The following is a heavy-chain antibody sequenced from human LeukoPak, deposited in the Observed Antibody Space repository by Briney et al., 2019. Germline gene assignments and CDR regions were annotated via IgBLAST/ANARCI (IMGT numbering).Heavy chain of an antibody. D-gene: IGHD2-2*02. CDR2: MNPNSGNT. J-gene: IGHJ6*03. V-gene: IGHV1-8*01. Sequence: ASVKVSCKASRYTFTSYVINWVGQATGQGLEWMGWMNPNSGNTGYAHKFQGRVTMTRNTSLNTADMARSSLRAEETPVYNRARARRVVPAAIAYYYYFMDGWGKGSTVTVCS. CDR1: RYTFTSYV. CDR3: ARARRVVPAAIAYYYYFMDG.